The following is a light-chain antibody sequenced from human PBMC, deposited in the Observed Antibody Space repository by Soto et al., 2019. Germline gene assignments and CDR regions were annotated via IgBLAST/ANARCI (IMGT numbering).Light chain of an antibody. J-gene: IGKJ1*01. Sequence: EIVLTQSPGTLSLSPGERVTLSCRAGQSVSSSYLAWYQQKPGQAPRLLIYGASNRATDIPDRFSGSGSGTDFSLSISRLEPEDSAIYYCQHPWTFGQGTKVDIK. V-gene: IGKV3-20*01. CDR2: GAS. CDR3: QHPWT. CDR1: QSVSSSY.